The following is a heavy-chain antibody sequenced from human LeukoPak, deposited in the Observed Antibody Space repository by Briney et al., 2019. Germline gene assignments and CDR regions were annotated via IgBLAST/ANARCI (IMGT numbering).Heavy chain of an antibody. CDR3: ARLRYSGLDY. CDR1: GYTFSEFE. V-gene: IGHV1-8*01. J-gene: IGHJ4*02. Sequence: ASVKVSCKAFGYTFSEFEIHWLRKAIGQGLEWMGWIHPDSGNTDYAQKFKGRLTMTRETSTTTAYMELSSLRSEDTAVYYCARLRYSGLDYWGQGSLVSVSS. D-gene: IGHD1-26*01. CDR2: IHPDSGNT.